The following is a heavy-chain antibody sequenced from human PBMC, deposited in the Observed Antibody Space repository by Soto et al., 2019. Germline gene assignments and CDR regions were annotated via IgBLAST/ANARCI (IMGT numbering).Heavy chain of an antibody. J-gene: IGHJ4*02. CDR2: INAGNDNT. Sequence: ASGKVSCKASGYTFTSYAMHWVRQAPGQRLEWMGWINAGNDNTRYSEKFQGRVTITRDTSASTAYMEVSSLRSEDTAVYYCARGAMRAESLLDYWGQGTQVTVSS. V-gene: IGHV1-3*01. CDR3: ARGAMRAESLLDY. D-gene: IGHD1-26*01. CDR1: GYTFTSYA.